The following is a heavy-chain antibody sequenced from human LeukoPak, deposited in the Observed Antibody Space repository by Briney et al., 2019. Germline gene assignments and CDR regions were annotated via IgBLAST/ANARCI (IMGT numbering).Heavy chain of an antibody. J-gene: IGHJ4*02. CDR2: IRSKAYGGTT. Sequence: GRSLRLSCTASGFTFGDYAMSWVRQAPGKGLEGVGFIRSKAYGGTTEYAASVKGRFTISRDDSKSIAYLQMNSLKTEDTAVYHCTRIMTTVTHSFDYWGQGTLVTVSS. CDR1: GFTFGDYA. CDR3: TRIMTTVTHSFDY. V-gene: IGHV3-49*04. D-gene: IGHD4-17*01.